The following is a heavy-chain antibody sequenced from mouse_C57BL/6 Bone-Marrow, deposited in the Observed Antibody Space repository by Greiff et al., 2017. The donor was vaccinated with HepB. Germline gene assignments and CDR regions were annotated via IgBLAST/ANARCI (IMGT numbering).Heavy chain of an antibody. CDR1: GFTFSSYG. CDR3: ARHRYGNYFDY. V-gene: IGHV5-6*01. J-gene: IGHJ2*01. D-gene: IGHD2-1*01. Sequence: EVHLVESGGDLVKPGGSLKLSCAASGFTFSSYGMSWVRQTPDKRLEWVATISSGGSYTYYPDSVKGRFTISRDNAKNTLYLQMSSLKSEDTAMYYCARHRYGNYFDYWGQGTTLTVSS. CDR2: ISSGGSYT.